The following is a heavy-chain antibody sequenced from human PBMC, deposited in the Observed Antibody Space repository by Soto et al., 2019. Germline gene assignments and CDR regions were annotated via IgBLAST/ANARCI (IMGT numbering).Heavy chain of an antibody. CDR3: ARSIVVVTALDY. CDR1: GYTFTSYG. D-gene: IGHD2-21*02. Sequence: ASVKVSCKASGYTFTSYGLHWVRQAPGQRLEWMGWINAGNGNTKYSQKFQGRVTITRDTSASTVYMGLSSLRSEDTAVYYCARSIVVVTALDYWGQGTLVTVSS. CDR2: INAGNGNT. V-gene: IGHV1-3*01. J-gene: IGHJ4*02.